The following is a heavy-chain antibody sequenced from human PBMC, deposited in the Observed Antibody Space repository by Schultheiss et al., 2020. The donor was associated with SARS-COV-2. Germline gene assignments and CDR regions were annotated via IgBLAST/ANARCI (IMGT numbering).Heavy chain of an antibody. V-gene: IGHV4-34*11. CDR1: GGSFSGYY. CDR3: ARTQWLVRGNWFDP. J-gene: IGHJ5*02. Sequence: SETLSLTCAVYGGSFSGYYWGWIRQPPGKGLEWIGYIYYSGSTNYNPSLKSRVTMSVDTSKNQFSLKLSSVTAADTAVYYCARTQWLVRGNWFDPWGQGTLVTVSS. CDR2: IYYSGST. D-gene: IGHD6-19*01.